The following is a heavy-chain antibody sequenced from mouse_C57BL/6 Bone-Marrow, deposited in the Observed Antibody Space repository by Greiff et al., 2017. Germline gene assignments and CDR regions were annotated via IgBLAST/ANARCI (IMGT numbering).Heavy chain of an antibody. Sequence: VQLQQSGAELVRPGASVKLSCTASGFTFTDDYMHWVKQRPEQGLEWIGWIDPENGDTEYASKFQGKATITADTSSNTAYLQLSSLTSEDAAVYYCTFFYYDYDGFAYWGQGTLVTVSA. V-gene: IGHV14-4*01. CDR2: IDPENGDT. J-gene: IGHJ3*01. D-gene: IGHD2-4*01. CDR3: TFFYYDYDGFAY. CDR1: GFTFTDDY.